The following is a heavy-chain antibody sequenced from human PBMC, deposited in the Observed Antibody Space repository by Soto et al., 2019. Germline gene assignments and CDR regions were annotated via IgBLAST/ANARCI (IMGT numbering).Heavy chain of an antibody. V-gene: IGHV3-49*04. J-gene: IGHJ3*02. CDR3: TRGHYDSSGYSRGDAFDI. Sequence: EVQLVESGGGLVQPGRSLRLSCTASGFTFGDYAMSWVRQAPGKGLEWVGFIRSKAYGGTTEYAASVKGRFTISRDDSKSIAYLQMNSLKTEDTAVYYCTRGHYDSSGYSRGDAFDIWGQGTMVTVSS. CDR2: IRSKAYGGTT. CDR1: GFTFGDYA. D-gene: IGHD3-22*01.